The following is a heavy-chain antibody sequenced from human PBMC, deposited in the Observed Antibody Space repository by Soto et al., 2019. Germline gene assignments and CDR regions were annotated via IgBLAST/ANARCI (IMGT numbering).Heavy chain of an antibody. CDR3: AADVGYL. V-gene: IGHV1-58*01. CDR1: GFTFTNSA. Sequence: QMQLVQSGPEVKKPGTSVKVSCKASGFTFTNSAVQWVRQARGQRLEWMGWIVVGSGDTKYAQKFQERVTFTRDMSTSTAYMELSSLKSEDTAAYYCAADVGYLWRQGTLVTVSS. D-gene: IGHD1-26*01. CDR2: IVVGSGDT. J-gene: IGHJ5*02.